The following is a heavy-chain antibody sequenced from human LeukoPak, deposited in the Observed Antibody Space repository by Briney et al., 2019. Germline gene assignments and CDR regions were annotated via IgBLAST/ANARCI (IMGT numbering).Heavy chain of an antibody. Sequence: ASVKVSCKASGYTFTSYGISWVRQAPGQGLDWMGLISAYNGNTNYAQKLQGRVTMTPETSTSTAYMELRSLRSDDTAVYYCARHYYYGSGFDYWGQGTLVTVSS. V-gene: IGHV1-18*01. J-gene: IGHJ4*02. CDR3: ARHYYYGSGFDY. D-gene: IGHD3-10*01. CDR1: GYTFTSYG. CDR2: ISAYNGNT.